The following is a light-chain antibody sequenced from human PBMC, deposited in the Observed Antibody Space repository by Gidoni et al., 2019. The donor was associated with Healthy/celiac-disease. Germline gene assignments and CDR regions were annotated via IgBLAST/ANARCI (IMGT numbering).Light chain of an antibody. V-gene: IGKV1-39*01. CDR1: QSISSY. Sequence: DIQMTQSPSSLSASGGDRVTITCRASQSISSYLNWYQQKPEKAPKLLTYAASSLHSGVPSRFSSSGSGTYFTLTISSLQPEDFATYYYQQSYSTPLTFGGGTKVEIK. CDR3: QQSYSTPLT. CDR2: AAS. J-gene: IGKJ4*01.